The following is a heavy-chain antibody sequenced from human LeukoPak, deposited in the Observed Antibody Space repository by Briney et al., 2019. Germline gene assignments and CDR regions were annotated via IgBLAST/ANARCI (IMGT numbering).Heavy chain of an antibody. CDR2: IVVGSGNT. CDR3: AAISGYSSSWPPTADAFDI. Sequence: SVKVSCKASGFTFTSSAMQWVRQARGQRLEWIGWIVVGSGNTNYAQKFQERVTITRDMSTSTAYMGLSSLRSEDTAVYYCAAISGYSSSWPPTADAFDIWGQGTMVTVSS. D-gene: IGHD6-13*01. CDR1: GFTFTSSA. J-gene: IGHJ3*02. V-gene: IGHV1-58*02.